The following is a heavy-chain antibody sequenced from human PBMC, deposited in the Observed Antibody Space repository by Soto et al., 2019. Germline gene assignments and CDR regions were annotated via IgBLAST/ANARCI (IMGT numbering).Heavy chain of an antibody. CDR2: IYHSGST. CDR1: CGSISSSNW. Sequence: SETLSLTCAVSCGSISSSNWWSWVRQPPGKGLEWIGEIYHSGSTNYNPSLKSRVTISVDKSKNQFSLKLSSVTAADTAVYYCARDRRGGKMGVPAAMGYYGMDVWGQGTTVTVSS. CDR3: ARDRRGGKMGVPAAMGYYGMDV. D-gene: IGHD2-2*01. J-gene: IGHJ6*02. V-gene: IGHV4-4*02.